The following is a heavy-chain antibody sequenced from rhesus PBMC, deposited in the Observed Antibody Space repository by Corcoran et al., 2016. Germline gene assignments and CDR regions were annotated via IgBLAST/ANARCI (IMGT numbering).Heavy chain of an antibody. CDR2: IDPSASDT. CDR1: GYSFTSYW. Sequence: EVQLVQSGAEVKRPGESLKISCKTSGYSFTSYWISWVRQMPGKGLEWMGAIDPSASDTRYNPSFQGQVTISDDKSISTAYLQWSRLKASDTATYYCATTLTVTTSWYFDLWGPGTPITISS. J-gene: IGHJ2*01. V-gene: IGHV5-20*01. D-gene: IGHD4-23*01. CDR3: ATTLTVTTSWYFDL.